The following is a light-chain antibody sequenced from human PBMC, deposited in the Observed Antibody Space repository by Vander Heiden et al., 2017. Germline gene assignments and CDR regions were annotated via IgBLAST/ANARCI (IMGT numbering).Light chain of an antibody. V-gene: IGKV1-33*01. CDR3: QQYDNPL. J-gene: IGKJ3*01. Sequence: DIQMTQSPSSLSASVGDRVTNTCQASQDISNYLNWYQQKPGKAPKLLIYDASNLETGVPSRFSGSGSGTDFTFTISSLQPEDIATYYCQQYDNPLFGPGTKVDIK. CDR2: DAS. CDR1: QDISNY.